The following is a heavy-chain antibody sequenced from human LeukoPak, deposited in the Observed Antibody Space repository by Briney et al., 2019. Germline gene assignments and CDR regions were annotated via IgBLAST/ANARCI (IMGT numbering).Heavy chain of an antibody. Sequence: SETLSLTCTVSGGSISNYYWSWIRQSPGKGLEWIGYIYYSGSTNYNPSLKSRVTISVDTSKNQFSLKLSSVTAADTAVYYCARVGNTRISYYYYYYMDVRGKGTTVTISS. J-gene: IGHJ6*03. CDR1: GGSISNYY. V-gene: IGHV4-59*01. CDR3: ARVGNTRISYYYYYYMDV. CDR2: IYYSGST. D-gene: IGHD1-14*01.